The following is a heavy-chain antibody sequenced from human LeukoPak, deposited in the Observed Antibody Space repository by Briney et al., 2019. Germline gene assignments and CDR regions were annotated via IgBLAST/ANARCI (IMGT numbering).Heavy chain of an antibody. J-gene: IGHJ6*02. CDR3: AKAYYGYGPYYYYGMDV. CDR2: ISWDGGST. D-gene: IGHD4-17*01. Sequence: GGSLRLSCAASGFTFDDYTMHWVRQAPGKGLEWVSLISWDGGSTYYADSVKGRFTISRDNSKNSLYLQMNSLRTEDTALYYCAKAYYGYGPYYYYGMDVWGQGTTVTVSS. CDR1: GFTFDDYT. V-gene: IGHV3-43*01.